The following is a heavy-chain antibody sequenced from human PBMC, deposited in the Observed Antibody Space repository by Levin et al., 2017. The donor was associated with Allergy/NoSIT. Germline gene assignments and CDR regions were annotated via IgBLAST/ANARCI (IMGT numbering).Heavy chain of an antibody. CDR3: ARVRGMEGLRLGELPHFDY. D-gene: IGHD3-16*01. V-gene: IGHV3-33*01. CDR1: GFTFSSYG. J-gene: IGHJ4*02. Sequence: GGSLRLSCAASGFTFSSYGMHWVRQAPGKGLEWVAVIWYDGSNKYYADSVKGRFTISRDNSKNTLYLQMNSLRAEDTAVYYCARVRGMEGLRLGELPHFDYWGQGTLVTVSS. CDR2: IWYDGSNK.